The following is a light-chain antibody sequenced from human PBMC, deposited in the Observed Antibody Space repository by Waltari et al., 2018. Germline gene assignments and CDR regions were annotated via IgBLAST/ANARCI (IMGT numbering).Light chain of an antibody. V-gene: IGKV3-20*01. Sequence: EIVLTQSPGTLSLSPGERATLSCRASQSISSSYLAWYQQKPGQAPRLLIDGTSSRATGIPDRFSGSGSGTDFTLTISRLEPEDFAVYYCQHYDSSSITFGQGTRLEIK. CDR1: QSISSSY. J-gene: IGKJ5*01. CDR3: QHYDSSSIT. CDR2: GTS.